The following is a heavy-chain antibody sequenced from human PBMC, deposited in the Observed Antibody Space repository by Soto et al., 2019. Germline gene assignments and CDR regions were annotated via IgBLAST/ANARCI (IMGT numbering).Heavy chain of an antibody. V-gene: IGHV1-46*01. D-gene: IGHD3-3*01. CDR2: INPSGGRI. CDR3: ARAGPPPTTGVGPSHTMDV. CDR1: GYTFTSYQ. J-gene: IGHJ6*02. Sequence: QMQLVQSGAEVKKPGASVKVSCKASGYTFTSYQMHWLRQAPGQGLEWMGIINPSGGRITYAPRFQGRVTMTRDTSTNTVYMELRSLRSEDTAVYYCARAGPPPTTGVGPSHTMDVWGQGTTVTAS.